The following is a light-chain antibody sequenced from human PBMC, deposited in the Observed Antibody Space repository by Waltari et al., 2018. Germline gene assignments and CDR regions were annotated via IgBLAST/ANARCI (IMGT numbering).Light chain of an antibody. CDR3: QQSYSTPYT. CDR2: AAS. V-gene: IGKV1-39*01. CDR1: QSINTY. J-gene: IGKJ2*01. Sequence: DIQMTQSPSSLFASVGDRVTITCRASQSINTYLNWYQQKPGKVPNLLIYAASSLQTGGPSRFSGSGSGTDFTLTISSLQPEDFATYYCQQSYSTPYTFGKGTKLEIK.